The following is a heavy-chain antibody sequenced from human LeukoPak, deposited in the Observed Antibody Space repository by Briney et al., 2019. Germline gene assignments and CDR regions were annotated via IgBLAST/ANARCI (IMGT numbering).Heavy chain of an antibody. D-gene: IGHD7-27*01. CDR1: GYTFTGYN. V-gene: IGHV1-2*02. CDR2: INPNSGIT. J-gene: IGHJ4*02. Sequence: ASVKVSCKASGYTFTGYNMHWVRQAPGQGLEWMGWINPNSGITNYAQKLQARVTMTRDTSINTAYMDLSRLTSDDTAVYYCAPSPNWPTFYFDYWGQGTLVTVSS. CDR3: APSPNWPTFYFDY.